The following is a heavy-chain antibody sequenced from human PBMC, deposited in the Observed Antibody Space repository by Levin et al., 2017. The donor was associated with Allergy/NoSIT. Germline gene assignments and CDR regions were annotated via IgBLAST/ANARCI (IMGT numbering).Heavy chain of an antibody. D-gene: IGHD3-10*01. CDR1: GFTFDDYG. CDR3: ARARARSLWFGELVDAFDI. V-gene: IGHV3-20*04. CDR2: INWNGGST. Sequence: SCAASGFTFDDYGMSWVRQAPGKGLEWVSGINWNGGSTGYADSVKGRFTISRDNAKNSLYLQMNSLRAEDTALYYCARARARSLWFGELVDAFDIWGQGTMVTVSS. J-gene: IGHJ3*02.